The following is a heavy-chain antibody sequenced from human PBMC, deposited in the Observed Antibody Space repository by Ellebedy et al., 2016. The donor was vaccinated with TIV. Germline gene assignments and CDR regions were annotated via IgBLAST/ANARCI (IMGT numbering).Heavy chain of an antibody. D-gene: IGHD7-27*01. CDR1: GFTFTPYA. Sequence: GESLKISCAASGFTFTPYAMNWVRQAPGKGLEWVSYISGSSLTVYYADSVKGRFTISRDNAENSLYLQMTSLRAEDTALHYCARDMAWGNERVNDALDIWGQGTMVAVSP. CDR3: ARDMAWGNERVNDALDI. J-gene: IGHJ3*02. V-gene: IGHV3-48*04. CDR2: ISGSSLTV.